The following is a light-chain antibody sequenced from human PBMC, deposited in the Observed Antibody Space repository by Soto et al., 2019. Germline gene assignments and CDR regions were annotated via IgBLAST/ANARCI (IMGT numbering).Light chain of an antibody. J-gene: IGLJ1*01. V-gene: IGLV2-14*01. CDR3: SSYTSSIYV. CDR1: SGDVGGYNY. Sequence: QSVLTQPASVSGSPGQSITISCTGTSGDVGGYNYVSWYQQHPGKAPKLMIYEVSNRPSGVSNRFSGSKSGNTASLTISGLQAEDEADYYCSSYTSSIYVFGTGTKVT. CDR2: EVS.